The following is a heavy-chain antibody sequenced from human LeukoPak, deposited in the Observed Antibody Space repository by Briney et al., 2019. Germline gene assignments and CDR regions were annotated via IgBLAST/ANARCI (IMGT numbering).Heavy chain of an antibody. D-gene: IGHD5-24*01. V-gene: IGHV3-23*01. J-gene: IGHJ6*03. CDR2: ISGSGGNT. CDR3: AGSEMATVYYYYMDV. CDR1: RFTFSSYA. Sequence: GGYLRLSCAASRFTFSSYAMTWVRQAPGKGLEWVSAISGSGGNTYYADSVKGRFTISRDNSKNTLYLQMNSLRAEDTAVYYCAGSEMATVYYYYMDVWGKGTTVTVSS.